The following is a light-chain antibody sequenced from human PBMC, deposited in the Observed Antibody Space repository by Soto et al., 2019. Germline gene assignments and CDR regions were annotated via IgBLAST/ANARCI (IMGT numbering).Light chain of an antibody. V-gene: IGKV3-11*01. CDR2: DAS. J-gene: IGKJ4*01. CDR1: ESIGNY. CDR3: QWRRDWPPRLT. Sequence: EVVLTQSPATLSLSPGERATLSCRASESIGNYLAWYQQKLGQAPKLLIYDASHRAIGIPGRFSGDGSGTDFTLIISSLEPEDFSVYYCQWRRDWPPRLTFGGGTKVEIK.